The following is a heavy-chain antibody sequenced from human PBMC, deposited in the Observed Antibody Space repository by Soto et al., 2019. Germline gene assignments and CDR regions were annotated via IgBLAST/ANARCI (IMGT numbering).Heavy chain of an antibody. Sequence: QVQLVESGGGVVQPGRSLRLSCAASGFTFSSYAMHWVRQAPGKGLEWVAVISYDGSNKYYADSVKGRFTISRDNSKNTLYLQMNSLRAEDTAVYYCAREIPAAMSTDWEYYYYGMDVW. CDR1: GFTFSSYA. CDR2: ISYDGSNK. V-gene: IGHV3-30-3*01. J-gene: IGHJ6*01. D-gene: IGHD2-2*01. CDR3: AREIPAAMSTDWEYYYYGMDV.